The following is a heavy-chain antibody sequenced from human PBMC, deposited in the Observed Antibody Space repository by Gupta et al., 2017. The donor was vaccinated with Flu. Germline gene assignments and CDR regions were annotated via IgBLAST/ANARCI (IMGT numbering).Heavy chain of an antibody. D-gene: IGHD1-26*01. J-gene: IGHJ4*02. CDR1: TFGSYV. CDR3: ASAKWELLPPDS. V-gene: IGHV1-69*06. CDR2: IVPLFGSG. Sequence: TFGSYVISWVRQAPGQGLEWMGGIVPLFGSGNHAQKFKGRVTLTADKSSGTAYMELSSLRSEDTAVYYCASAKWELLPPDSWGQGTLVTVS.